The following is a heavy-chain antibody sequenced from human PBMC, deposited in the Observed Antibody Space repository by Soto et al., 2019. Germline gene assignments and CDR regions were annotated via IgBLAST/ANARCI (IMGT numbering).Heavy chain of an antibody. J-gene: IGHJ5*02. CDR2: MSTSNGNT. Sequence: QVQLVQSGAEVKKPGASVKVSCKASGYTFTSYDISWVRQAPGQGLEWMGWMSTSNGNTNYAQKLQGRVTMTTDTSTRTANMQLRSLRHDDTAVYFCARDRNWVDPWGQGTLVTVS. CDR3: ARDRNWVDP. CDR1: GYTFTSYD. V-gene: IGHV1-18*01.